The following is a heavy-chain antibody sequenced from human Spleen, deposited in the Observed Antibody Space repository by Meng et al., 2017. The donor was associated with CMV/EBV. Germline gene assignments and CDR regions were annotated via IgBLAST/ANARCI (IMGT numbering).Heavy chain of an antibody. CDR3: ARVLHHYYGMDV. V-gene: IGHV4-59*02. Sequence: SETLSLTCSVSGDAVGGDFRSWIRQTPGKGLEWLGAIEYTGTSKYNPSLSSRITMSVDTSKNQFSLNLKFVTAAYTATYYCARVLHHYYGMDVWGQGTKVTVSS. CDR1: GDAVGGDF. J-gene: IGHJ6*01. CDR2: IEYTGTS.